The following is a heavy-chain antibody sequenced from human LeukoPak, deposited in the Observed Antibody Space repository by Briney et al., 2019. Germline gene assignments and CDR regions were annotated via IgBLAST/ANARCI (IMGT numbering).Heavy chain of an antibody. V-gene: IGHV1-2*02. J-gene: IGHJ4*02. CDR2: INPNSGGT. CDR1: GYTFTGYY. D-gene: IGHD6-19*01. CDR3: ARDHGYSSGSPDY. Sequence: ASVKVSCKASGYTFTGYYIHWVRQAPGQGLEWMGWINPNSGGTNYAQKFQGRVTMTRDTSISTAYMELSRLRSDDTAVYYCARDHGYSSGSPDYWGQGTLVTVSS.